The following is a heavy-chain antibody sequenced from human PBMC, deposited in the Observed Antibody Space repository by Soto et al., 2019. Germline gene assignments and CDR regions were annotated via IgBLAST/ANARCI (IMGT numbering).Heavy chain of an antibody. CDR2: ISTFNGNT. J-gene: IGHJ4*02. D-gene: IGHD2-21*01. CDR1: GYTFTSYG. Sequence: QVQLVQSGAEVKKPGASVKVSCKASGYTFTSYGINWVRQAPGQGLEWMGRISTFNGNTKFAPKFQGRVTMTTDPDTTTVYMELRSLRSNDTAVYYCARERGLTVSTLLGYWGQGTLVTVSS. V-gene: IGHV1-18*01. CDR3: ARERGLTVSTLLGY.